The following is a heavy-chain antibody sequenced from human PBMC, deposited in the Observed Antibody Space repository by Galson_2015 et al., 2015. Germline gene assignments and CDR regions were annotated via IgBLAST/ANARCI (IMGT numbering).Heavy chain of an antibody. J-gene: IGHJ3*02. Sequence: SLRLSCAASGFTFSSYSMNWVRQAPGKGLEWVSSISSSSSYIYYADSVKGRFTISRDNAKNSLYLQMNSLRAEDTAVYYCARHGVIDAFDIWGQGTMVTVSS. CDR3: ARHGVIDAFDI. D-gene: IGHD4-17*01. V-gene: IGHV3-21*01. CDR1: GFTFSSYS. CDR2: ISSSSSYI.